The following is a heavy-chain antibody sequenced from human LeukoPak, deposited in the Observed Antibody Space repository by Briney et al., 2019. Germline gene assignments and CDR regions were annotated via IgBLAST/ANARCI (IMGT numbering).Heavy chain of an antibody. CDR3: ARWSCSSTSCSSYYYYYYMDV. Sequence: GGSLRLSCAASGFTFSTYNMNWVRQAPGKGLEWVSYISSSSSTIYYADSVKGRFIISRDNAKNSLYLQMNSLRAEDTAVYYCARWSCSSTSCSSYYYYYYMDVWGKGTTVTVSS. J-gene: IGHJ6*03. CDR2: ISSSSSTI. D-gene: IGHD2-2*01. CDR1: GFTFSTYN. V-gene: IGHV3-48*01.